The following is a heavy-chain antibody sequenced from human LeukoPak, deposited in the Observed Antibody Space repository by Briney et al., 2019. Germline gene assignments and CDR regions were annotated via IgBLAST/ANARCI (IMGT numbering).Heavy chain of an antibody. D-gene: IGHD2-8*01. CDR3: AVGYCTNGVCYRVDSFDY. Sequence: SVKVSCKASGGTFSSYAISWVRQAPGQGLEWMGGIIPIFGTANYAQKFQGRVTITTDESTSTAYMELSSLRSEDTAVYYCAVGYCTNGVCYRVDSFDYWGQGTLVTVSS. CDR2: IIPIFGTA. CDR1: GGTFSSYA. V-gene: IGHV1-69*05. J-gene: IGHJ4*02.